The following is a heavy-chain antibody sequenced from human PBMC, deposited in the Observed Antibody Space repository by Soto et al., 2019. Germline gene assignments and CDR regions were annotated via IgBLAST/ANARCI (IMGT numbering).Heavy chain of an antibody. V-gene: IGHV1-46*01. CDR1: GYTFTSYY. J-gene: IGHJ4*02. Sequence: ASVKVSCKASGYTFTSYYMHWVRQAPGQGLEWMGIINPSGGSTSYAQKFQGRVTMTRDTSTSTVYMELSSLRSEDTAVYYCVRATRPGGFDYWGQGTLVTVSS. CDR2: INPSGGST. CDR3: VRATRPGGFDY.